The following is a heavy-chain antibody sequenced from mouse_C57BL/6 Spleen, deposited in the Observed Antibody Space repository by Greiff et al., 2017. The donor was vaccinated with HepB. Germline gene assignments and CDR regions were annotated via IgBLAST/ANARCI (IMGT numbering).Heavy chain of an antibody. Sequence: QVQLQQSGAELVKPGASVKISCKASGYAFSSYWMNWVKQRPGKGLEWIGQIYPGDGDTNYNGKFKGKATLTADKSSSTAYMQLSSLTSEDSAVYFCARLGGNYGNYFDYWGQGTTLTVSS. J-gene: IGHJ2*01. D-gene: IGHD2-1*01. V-gene: IGHV1-80*01. CDR2: IYPGDGDT. CDR3: ARLGGNYGNYFDY. CDR1: GYAFSSYW.